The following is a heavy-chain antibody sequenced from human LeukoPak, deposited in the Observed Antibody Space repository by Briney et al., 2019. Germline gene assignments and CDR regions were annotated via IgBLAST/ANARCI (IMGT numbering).Heavy chain of an antibody. D-gene: IGHD2-15*01. CDR1: GFTFSSYG. CDR2: IWYDGSNK. Sequence: GRSLRLSCAASGFTFSSYGMHWVRQAPGKGLEWVAVIWYDGSNKYYADSVKGRFTISRDNSKNTLYLQMNSLRAEDTAVYYCARDWDGGGSFDYWGQGTLVTVSS. J-gene: IGHJ4*02. CDR3: ARDWDGGGSFDY. V-gene: IGHV3-33*01.